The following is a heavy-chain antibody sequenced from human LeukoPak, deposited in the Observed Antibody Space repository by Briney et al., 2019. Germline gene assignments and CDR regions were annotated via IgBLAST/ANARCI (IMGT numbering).Heavy chain of an antibody. CDR2: ISSSGSTI. J-gene: IGHJ6*04. CDR3: ARVISSSLYYYYGMDV. D-gene: IGHD6-13*01. V-gene: IGHV3-48*03. CDR1: GFTFSSYE. Sequence: GGSLRLSCAASGFTFSSYEMNWVRQAPGKGLEWVSYISSSGSTIYYADSVKGRFTISRDNAKNSLYLQMNSLRAEDTVVYYCARVISSSLYYYYGMDVWGKGTTVTVSS.